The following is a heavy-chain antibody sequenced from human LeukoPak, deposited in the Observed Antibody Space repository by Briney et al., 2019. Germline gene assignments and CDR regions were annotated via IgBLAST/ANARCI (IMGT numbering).Heavy chain of an antibody. Sequence: PGGSLRLSCAASGFTFSSYAMSWVRQAPGKGLEWDSAISGSGGSTYYADSVKGRFTISRDNSKNTLYLQMNSLRAEDTAVYYCAKDSSYSKVRKFDYWGQGTLVTVSS. V-gene: IGHV3-23*01. CDR3: AKDSSYSKVRKFDY. D-gene: IGHD4-11*01. J-gene: IGHJ4*02. CDR2: ISGSGGST. CDR1: GFTFSSYA.